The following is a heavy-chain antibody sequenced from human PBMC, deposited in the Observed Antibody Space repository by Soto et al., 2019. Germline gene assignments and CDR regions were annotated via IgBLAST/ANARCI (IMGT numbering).Heavy chain of an antibody. CDR3: ARPGIAAAGTGEDY. V-gene: IGHV4-34*01. D-gene: IGHD6-13*01. CDR2: INHSGST. Sequence: SETLSLTCAVYGGSFSGYDWSWIRQPPGKGLEWIGEINHSGSTNYNPSLKSRVTISVDTSKNQFSLKLSSVTAADTAVYYCARPGIAAAGTGEDYWGQGTPVTVSS. J-gene: IGHJ4*02. CDR1: GGSFSGYD.